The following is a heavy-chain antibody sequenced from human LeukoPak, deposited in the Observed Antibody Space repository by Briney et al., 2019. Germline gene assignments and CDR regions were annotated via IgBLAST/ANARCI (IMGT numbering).Heavy chain of an antibody. CDR1: GFIFNNYG. CDR2: IRFDGIHK. V-gene: IGHV3-30*02. CDR3: ARGRGYSYGWIGEKLLDY. Sequence: AGGSLRLSCAASGFIFNNYGMHWVRQAPGKGLEWVAFIRFDGIHKYYGDSVEGRFTVSRDNAKNSLYLQMNSLRAEDTAVYYCARGRGYSYGWIGEKLLDYWGQGTLVTVSS. J-gene: IGHJ4*01. D-gene: IGHD5-18*01.